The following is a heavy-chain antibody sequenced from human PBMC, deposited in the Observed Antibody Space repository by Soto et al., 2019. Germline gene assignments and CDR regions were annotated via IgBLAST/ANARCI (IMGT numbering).Heavy chain of an antibody. Sequence: GGSLRLSCAASGFTFSSYGMHWVRQAPGKGLEWVAVISYDGSNKYYAESVKGRFTISRDNSKNTLYLQMNSRRAEDTAVYYCAKEPNFDWLLYLDYWGQGTLVTVSS. CDR1: GFTFSSYG. D-gene: IGHD3-9*01. CDR3: AKEPNFDWLLYLDY. V-gene: IGHV3-30*18. J-gene: IGHJ4*02. CDR2: ISYDGSNK.